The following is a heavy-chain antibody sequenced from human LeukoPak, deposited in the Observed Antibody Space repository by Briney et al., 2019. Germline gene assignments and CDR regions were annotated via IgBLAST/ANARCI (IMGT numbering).Heavy chain of an antibody. D-gene: IGHD5-18*01. CDR1: GFTFSSYG. J-gene: IGHJ6*02. V-gene: IGHV3-30*03. CDR2: ISYDGSNK. CDR3: ARDDSRQLWLNPHYYYYYGMDV. Sequence: PGGSLRLSCAASGFTFSSYGMHWVRQAPGKGLEWVAVISYDGSNKYYADSVKGRFTISRDNAKNSLYLQMNSLRAEDTAVYYCARDDSRQLWLNPHYYYYYGMDVWGQGTTVTVSS.